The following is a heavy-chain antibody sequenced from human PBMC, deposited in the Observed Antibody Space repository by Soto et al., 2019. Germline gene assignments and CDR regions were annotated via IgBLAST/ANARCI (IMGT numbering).Heavy chain of an antibody. CDR3: ARDFGRIAAAGTIDY. CDR1: GFTFSDYY. Sequence: QVQLVESGGGLVKPGGSLRLSCAASGFTFSDYYMSWIRQALGKGLEWVSYISSSSSYTNYADSVKGRFTISRDNAKNSLYLQMNSLRAEDTAVYYCARDFGRIAAAGTIDYWGQGTLVTVSS. J-gene: IGHJ4*02. D-gene: IGHD6-13*01. CDR2: ISSSSSYT. V-gene: IGHV3-11*06.